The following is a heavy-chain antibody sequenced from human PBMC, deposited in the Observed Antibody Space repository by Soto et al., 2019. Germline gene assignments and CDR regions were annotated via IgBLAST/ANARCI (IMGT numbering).Heavy chain of an antibody. D-gene: IGHD3-9*01. CDR2: ISTYNGNT. V-gene: IGHV1-18*04. Sequence: VQLVQSGAEVKKPGASVKVSCKASGYIFTSYGITWVRQAPGQGLEWMGWISTYNGNTNYAQKLQDRVTMTTDTSTSTGYMELRSLRSDDTAVYYCARDLIVTGTYFDYWGQGTLVTVSS. CDR3: ARDLIVTGTYFDY. CDR1: GYIFTSYG. J-gene: IGHJ4*02.